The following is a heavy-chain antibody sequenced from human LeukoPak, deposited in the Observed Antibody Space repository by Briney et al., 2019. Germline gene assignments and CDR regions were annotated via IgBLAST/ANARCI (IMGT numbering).Heavy chain of an antibody. J-gene: IGHJ4*02. CDR1: GFSFTTYW. CDR3: ARLYYDILTGYYQYYFDY. V-gene: IGHV5-51*01. Sequence: GESLKISCRGSGFSFTTYWIGWVRQMPGKGLEWMGMIYPSDSDARYSPSLQGHVTISADKSTSTAYLQWSSLKASDTAMYYCARLYYDILTGYYQYYFDYWGQGTLVPSPQ. D-gene: IGHD3-9*01. CDR2: IYPSDSDA.